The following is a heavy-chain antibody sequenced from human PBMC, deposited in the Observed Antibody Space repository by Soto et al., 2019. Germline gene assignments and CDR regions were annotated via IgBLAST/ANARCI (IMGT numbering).Heavy chain of an antibody. J-gene: IGHJ4*02. CDR2: ISGTGDST. CDR1: GFTFSTYA. V-gene: IGHV3-23*01. Sequence: GGSLRLSCAASGFTFSTYAMSWVRQAPGKGLEWVSGISGTGDSTYYADSVKGRFTISRDNSKNTLYLQMNSLRAEDTAVYYCAKYGSGSYRAGLDFWGQGTLVTVSS. CDR3: AKYGSGSYRAGLDF. D-gene: IGHD1-26*01.